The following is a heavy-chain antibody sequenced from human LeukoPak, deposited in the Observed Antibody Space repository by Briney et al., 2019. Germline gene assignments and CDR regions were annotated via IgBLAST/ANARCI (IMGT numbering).Heavy chain of an antibody. D-gene: IGHD6-19*01. CDR1: GDSISRSD. V-gene: IGHV4-59*01. J-gene: IGHJ5*01. CDR2: IYYSGST. CDR3: GREGYISGFHWFEF. Sequence: PSETLSLTFTVSGDSISRSDWRWIRQPPGKGPEWIGYIYYSGSTNYNPSLKSRVTISQDRSKNQFSLQLISVTPADTAVYYCGREGYISGFHWFEFWGRGNLVTVSS.